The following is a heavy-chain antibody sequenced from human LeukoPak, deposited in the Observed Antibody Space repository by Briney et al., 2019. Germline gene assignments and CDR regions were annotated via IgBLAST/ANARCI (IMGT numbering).Heavy chain of an antibody. Sequence: PGGALRLSCAAPGFTFIDYYMSWIRQAPGKGLERVSYISSSGSTISYADSVKGRFTISRDNAKNSLYLQMNSLRAEDTAVYYCARDSGSYQHYYYYYGMDVWGQGTTVTVSS. CDR2: ISSSGSTI. J-gene: IGHJ6*02. CDR3: ARDSGSYQHYYYYYGMDV. D-gene: IGHD1-26*01. V-gene: IGHV3-11*01. CDR1: GFTFIDYY.